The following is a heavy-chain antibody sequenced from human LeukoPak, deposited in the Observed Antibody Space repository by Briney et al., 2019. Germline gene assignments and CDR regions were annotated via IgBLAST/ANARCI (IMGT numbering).Heavy chain of an antibody. CDR2: IYTSGST. CDR3: ARATYDFWSGYYYYYYYYMDV. CDR1: GGSISSYY. Sequence: SETLSLTCTVSGGSISSYYWSWIRQPPGKGLEWIGYIYTSGSTNYNPSLKSRVTISVDTSKNQVSLKLSSVTAADTAVYYCARATYDFWSGYYYYYYYYMDVWGEGTTVTVSS. V-gene: IGHV4-4*09. J-gene: IGHJ6*03. D-gene: IGHD3-3*01.